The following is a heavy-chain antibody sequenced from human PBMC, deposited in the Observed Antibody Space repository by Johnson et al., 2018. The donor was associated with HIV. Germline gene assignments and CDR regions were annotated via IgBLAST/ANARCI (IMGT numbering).Heavy chain of an antibody. V-gene: IGHV3-74*02. J-gene: IGHJ3*02. Sequence: LVESGGNLVQPGGSLRLSCAASGFTFSSYWMHWVRQAPGKGLVWVSRIKRDGSSTSYADSVKGRFTTSRDNAKNSLFLQMNSLRAEDTAVYYCARTANGFDIWGQGTMVTVSS. CDR2: IKRDGSST. D-gene: IGHD6-25*01. CDR1: GFTFSSYW. CDR3: ARTANGFDI.